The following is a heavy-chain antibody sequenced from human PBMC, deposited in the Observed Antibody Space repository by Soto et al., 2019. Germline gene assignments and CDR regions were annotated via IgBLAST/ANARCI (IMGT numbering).Heavy chain of an antibody. J-gene: IGHJ4*02. V-gene: IGHV3-30*04. Sequence: GGSRRLSCAASGFTFSNYSTQWVRHVPGKRLEGVAVISYYXRYKSYSDYVKGRFTISRDNSKNTLYLQMSALRAEDSAIYFCVRGSEHAYPGSRIFDFGRRGTLVTVSS. CDR2: ISYYXRYK. CDR1: GFTFSNYS. D-gene: IGHD3-10*01. CDR3: VRGSEHAYPGSRIFDF.